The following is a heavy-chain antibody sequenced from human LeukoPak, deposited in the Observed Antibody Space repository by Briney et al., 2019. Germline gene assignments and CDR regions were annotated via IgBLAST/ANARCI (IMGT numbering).Heavy chain of an antibody. CDR2: IYYSGST. Sequence: SETLSLTCTVSGGSVSSGSYYWSWIRQPPGKGLEWIGYIYYSGSTNYNPSLKSRVTISVDTSKNQFSLKLSSVTAADTAVYYCARYDRYSSSWSGGWFDPWGQGTLVTVSS. CDR3: ARYDRYSSSWSGGWFDP. J-gene: IGHJ5*02. CDR1: GGSVSSGSYY. V-gene: IGHV4-61*01. D-gene: IGHD6-13*01.